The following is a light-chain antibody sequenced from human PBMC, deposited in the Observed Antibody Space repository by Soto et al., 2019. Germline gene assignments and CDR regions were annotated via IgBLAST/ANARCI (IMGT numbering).Light chain of an antibody. Sequence: IVLTQSPGTLSLSPGERATLSCRASQSVRNNYLAWYQQNPGQAPRLLIYGASNRATGIPDRFSGSGSGTDFTLTISRLEPEDFAVYYCQQYGSSGTFGQGTKVDIK. J-gene: IGKJ1*01. CDR2: GAS. CDR1: QSVRNNY. V-gene: IGKV3-20*01. CDR3: QQYGSSGT.